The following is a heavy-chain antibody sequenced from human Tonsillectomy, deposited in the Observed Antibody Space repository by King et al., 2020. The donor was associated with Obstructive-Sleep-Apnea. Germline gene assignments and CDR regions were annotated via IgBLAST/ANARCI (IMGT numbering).Heavy chain of an antibody. D-gene: IGHD6-13*01. CDR1: GFTFSNYW. V-gene: IGHV3-7*01. J-gene: IGHJ4*02. CDR3: ARSGYNRRPRPGSWY. Sequence: VQLVESGGGLVQPGGSLRLSCAASGFTFSNYWMSWVRQAPGKGLEWVANIKQDGSEKYYVDSVKGRFTITRDNAKNSLYLQMDSLRAEDTALYYCARSGYNRRPRPGSWYWGQGTLVTVSS. CDR2: IKQDGSEK.